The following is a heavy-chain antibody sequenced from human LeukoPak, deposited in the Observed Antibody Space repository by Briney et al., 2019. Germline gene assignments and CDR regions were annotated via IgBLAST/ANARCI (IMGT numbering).Heavy chain of an antibody. V-gene: IGHV4-59*01. CDR2: INYSGAI. D-gene: IGHD4-17*01. Sequence: SETLSLTCTVSGVSIRSNYWSWVRRPPGKGLEWIANINYSGAIYYNPSLRSRVTISIDTSKSQFSLKLTSVTVADTAVYYCARGGHIAIPPYGFDYWGQGALVTVSS. CDR1: GVSIRSNY. J-gene: IGHJ4*02. CDR3: ARGGHIAIPPYGFDY.